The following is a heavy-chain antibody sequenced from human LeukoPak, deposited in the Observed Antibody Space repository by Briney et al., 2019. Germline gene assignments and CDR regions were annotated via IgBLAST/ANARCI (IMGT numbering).Heavy chain of an antibody. J-gene: IGHJ3*02. V-gene: IGHV3-7*01. CDR2: IKQDGSEK. Sequence: GGSLTLSCAASGFTFSSYWMSLVRQAPGNGLESMANIKQDGSEKYYVDSVKGRFTISRNNAKNSLYLQMNSLRAEDTAVYYCAKDLGRGVPSDAFDIWGQGTMVTVSS. D-gene: IGHD3-10*01. CDR1: GFTFSSYW. CDR3: AKDLGRGVPSDAFDI.